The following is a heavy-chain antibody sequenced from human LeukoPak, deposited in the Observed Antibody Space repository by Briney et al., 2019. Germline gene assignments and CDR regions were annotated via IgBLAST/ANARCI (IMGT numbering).Heavy chain of an antibody. Sequence: SETLSLTCTVFGGSISSYYWSWIRQPPGKGLEWIGYIYYSGSINYNPSLKSRVTISVDTSKNQFSLKLSSVTAADTAVYYCARETHQYYYDSSGYSHDAFDIWGQGTMVTVSS. CDR3: ARETHQYYYDSSGYSHDAFDI. CDR1: GGSISSYY. D-gene: IGHD3-22*01. J-gene: IGHJ3*02. CDR2: IYYSGSI. V-gene: IGHV4-59*12.